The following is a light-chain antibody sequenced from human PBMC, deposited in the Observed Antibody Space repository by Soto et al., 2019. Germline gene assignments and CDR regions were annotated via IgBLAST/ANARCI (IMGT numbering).Light chain of an antibody. CDR3: LLSYSDEKV. CDR1: TGAVTSGHY. J-gene: IGLJ1*01. Sequence: QAVVTQEPSLTVSPGGTVTLTSGSSTGAVTSGHYPYWFQQKPGQAPRTLIYDTSNKYSWTPARFSGSLLGGKAALTLSGAQPEDEADYYCLLSYSDEKVFGTGTKVTVL. V-gene: IGLV7-46*01. CDR2: DTS.